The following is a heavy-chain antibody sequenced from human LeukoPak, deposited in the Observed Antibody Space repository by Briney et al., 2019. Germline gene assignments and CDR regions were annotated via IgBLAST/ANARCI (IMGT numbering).Heavy chain of an antibody. CDR3: ARYGTTDYYYYYMDV. CDR1: GGSISSYY. D-gene: IGHD4-17*01. CDR2: IYYSGST. V-gene: IGHV4-59*01. J-gene: IGHJ6*03. Sequence: NPSETLSLTCTVSGGSISSYYWSWIRQPPGKGLEWIGYIYYSGSTNYNPSLKSRVTISVDTSKNQFSLKLSSVTAADTAVYYCARYGTTDYYYYYMDVWGKGTTVTISS.